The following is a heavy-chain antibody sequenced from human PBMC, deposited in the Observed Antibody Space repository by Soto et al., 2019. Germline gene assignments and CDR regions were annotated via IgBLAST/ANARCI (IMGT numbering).Heavy chain of an antibody. CDR1: GGSISSGGYS. V-gene: IGHV4-30-2*01. D-gene: IGHD5-12*01. J-gene: IGHJ5*02. Sequence: QLQLQESGSGLVKPSQTLSLTCAVSGGSISSGGYSWSWIRQPPGKGLEWIGYIYHSGSTYYNPSLKSRVTISVDRSKNQFSLKLSSVTAADTAVYYCARAGDIVATRGWFDPWGQGTLVTVSS. CDR2: IYHSGST. CDR3: ARAGDIVATRGWFDP.